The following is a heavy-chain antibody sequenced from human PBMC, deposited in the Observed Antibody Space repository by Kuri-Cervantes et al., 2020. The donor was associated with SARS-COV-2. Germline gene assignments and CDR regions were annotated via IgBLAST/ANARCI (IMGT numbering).Heavy chain of an antibody. CDR1: GFTFSSYA. CDR3: AKPPHCSSTSCDGGYYMDV. CDR2: ISGSGGST. D-gene: IGHD2-2*01. J-gene: IGHJ6*03. Sequence: GGSLRLSCAASGFTFSSYAMSWVRQAPGKGLEWVSAISGSGGSTYYADSVKGRFTISRDNSKNTLYLQMNSLRAEDTAVYYCAKPPHCSSTSCDGGYYMDVWGKGTTVTVSS. V-gene: IGHV3-23*01.